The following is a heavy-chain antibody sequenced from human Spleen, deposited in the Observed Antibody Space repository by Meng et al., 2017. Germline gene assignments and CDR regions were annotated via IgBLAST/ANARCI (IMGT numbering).Heavy chain of an antibody. CDR2: IKQDGSEK. CDR3: ARAELRYFDWLLRPYYYYGMDV. V-gene: IGHV3-7*01. D-gene: IGHD3-9*01. J-gene: IGHJ6*02. CDR1: GFTVSINY. Sequence: GESLKISCAASGFTVSINYMSWVRQAPGKGLEWVANIKQDGSEKYYVDSVKGRFTISRDNAKNSLYLQMNSLRAEDTAVYYCARAELRYFDWLLRPYYYYGMDVWGQGTTVTVSS.